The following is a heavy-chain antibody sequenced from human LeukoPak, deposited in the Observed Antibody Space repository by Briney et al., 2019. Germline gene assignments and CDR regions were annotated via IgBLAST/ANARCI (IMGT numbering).Heavy chain of an antibody. CDR2: ISSSSYI. J-gene: IGHJ3*02. Sequence: GGSLRLSCAASGFTFSSYSMNWVRQAPGKGLEWVSSISSSSYIYYADSVKGRFTISRDNAKNSLYLQMNSLRAEDTAVYYCARGLSSGFLDAFDIWGQGTMVTVSS. V-gene: IGHV3-21*01. CDR3: ARGLSSGFLDAFDI. D-gene: IGHD3-22*01. CDR1: GFTFSSYS.